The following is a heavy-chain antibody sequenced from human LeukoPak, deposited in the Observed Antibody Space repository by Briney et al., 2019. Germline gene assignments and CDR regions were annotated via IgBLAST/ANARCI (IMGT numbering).Heavy chain of an antibody. CDR1: LYTFIDYG. Sequence: GASVKVSCKSSLYTFIDYGISGVRQARGKGLDCMGLISACNGNTNYAQKLQGRPTMTTHTSMSTDYMELRTQRADETAVCDFARGSSDLLRFDYWGQGTLVTVSS. D-gene: IGHD2-15*01. CDR2: ISACNGNT. V-gene: IGHV1-18*01. CDR3: ARGSSDLLRFDY. J-gene: IGHJ4*01.